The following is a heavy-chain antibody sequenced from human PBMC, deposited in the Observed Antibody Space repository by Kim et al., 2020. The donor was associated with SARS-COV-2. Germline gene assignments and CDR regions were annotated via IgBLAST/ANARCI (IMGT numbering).Heavy chain of an antibody. CDR2: INTNTGNP. J-gene: IGHJ4*02. V-gene: IGHV7-4-1*02. CDR1: GYTFTTYA. Sequence: ASVKVSCKASGYTFTTYAMNWVRQAPGQGLEWMGWINTNTGNPTYAQGFTGRFVFSLDTSVSTAYLQISSLKADDTAVYYCAKAQGLWFGDLLSKPDYWGQGTLVTVSS. CDR3: AKAQGLWFGDLLSKPDY. D-gene: IGHD3-10*01.